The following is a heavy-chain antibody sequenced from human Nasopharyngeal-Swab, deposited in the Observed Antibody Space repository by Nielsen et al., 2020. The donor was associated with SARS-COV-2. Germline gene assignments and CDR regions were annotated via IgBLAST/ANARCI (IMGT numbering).Heavy chain of an antibody. CDR3: ASAVWYFDL. CDR1: GGSISSSSYY. CDR2: IYYSGST. J-gene: IGHJ2*01. V-gene: IGHV4-39*01. Sequence: ESLKISCTVSGGSISSSSYYWGWIRQPPGKGLEWIGSIYYSGSTYYNPSLKSRVTISVDTSKNQFSLKLSSVTAADTAVYYCASAVWYFDLWGRGTLVTVSS.